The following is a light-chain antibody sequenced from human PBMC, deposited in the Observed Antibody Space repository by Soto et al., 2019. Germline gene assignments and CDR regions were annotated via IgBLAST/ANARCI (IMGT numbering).Light chain of an antibody. Sequence: QSALTQPRSVSGSPGQSVTISCTGTSSDVGGYNYVSWYQQHPGKAPKLMIYDVSKRPSGVPDRFSGPKSGNTASLTISGLQAEDEADYYCCSYAGSYIYVFATGTKLTVL. CDR3: CSYAGSYIYV. J-gene: IGLJ1*01. V-gene: IGLV2-11*01. CDR1: SSDVGGYNY. CDR2: DVS.